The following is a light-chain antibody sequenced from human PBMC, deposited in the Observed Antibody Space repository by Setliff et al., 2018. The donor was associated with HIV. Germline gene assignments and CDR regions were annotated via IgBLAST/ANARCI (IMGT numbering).Light chain of an antibody. V-gene: IGLV2-14*03. CDR1: SNDVGSYNY. J-gene: IGLJ1*01. Sequence: QSALTQPASVSGAPGQSITISCTGASNDVGSYNYVSWYQQHPGKAPKLMIYDVTNRPSGVSDRFSGSKSGNTASLTISGLQAEDEADYYRNSYTSTTFYGFGSGTKVTVL. CDR3: NSYTSTTFYG. CDR2: DVT.